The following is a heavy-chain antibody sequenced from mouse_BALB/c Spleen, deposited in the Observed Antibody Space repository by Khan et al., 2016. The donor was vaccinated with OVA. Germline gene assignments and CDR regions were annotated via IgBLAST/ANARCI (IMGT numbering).Heavy chain of an antibody. CDR2: ISGDSNTI. CDR1: GFTFNSYG. V-gene: IGHV5-17*02. Sequence: EVDLVESGGGLVQPGGSRKLSCAASGFTFNSYGMHWVRQAPEKGLEWVAYISGDSNTIYYTDTVKGRFTISRDNPKNTLFLQMTSLMSEDTAMYYCATSYFYGYYFDYWGPGTTLTVS. CDR3: ATSYFYGYYFDY. J-gene: IGHJ2*01. D-gene: IGHD1-1*01.